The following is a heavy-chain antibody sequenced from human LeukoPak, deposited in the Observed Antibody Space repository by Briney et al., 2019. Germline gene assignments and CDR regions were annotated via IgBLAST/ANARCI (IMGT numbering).Heavy chain of an antibody. CDR2: IYPSGST. Sequence: SETLSLTCAVSGYSMSSGYYWGWIRQPPGKGLELIGNIYPSGSTYYNPSLNSRVTISVDTSKNQFSLKLTSVTAADTAVYYCARIDGYTYGYAAYWGQGTLVTVSS. CDR1: GYSMSSGYY. CDR3: ARIDGYTYGYAAY. V-gene: IGHV4-38-2*01. D-gene: IGHD5-18*01. J-gene: IGHJ4*02.